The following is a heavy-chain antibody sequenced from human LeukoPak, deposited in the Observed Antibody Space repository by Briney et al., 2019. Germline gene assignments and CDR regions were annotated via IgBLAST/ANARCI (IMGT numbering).Heavy chain of an antibody. CDR2: IYYSGTT. V-gene: IGHV4-61*01. Sequence: PSETLSLTCTVSGGSVSSNNYYWSWIRQPPGRGLEWIGYIYYSGTTRYNPSLRSRVTISVDTSKNQFSLILTSVTAADTAVYYCAPSPCSGDSCYRFDFWGQGTQVTVSS. CDR1: GGSVSSNNYY. D-gene: IGHD2-15*01. CDR3: APSPCSGDSCYRFDF. J-gene: IGHJ4*02.